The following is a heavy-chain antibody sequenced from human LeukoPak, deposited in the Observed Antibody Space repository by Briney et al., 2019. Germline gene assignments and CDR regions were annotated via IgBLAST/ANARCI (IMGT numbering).Heavy chain of an antibody. D-gene: IGHD1-7*01. Sequence: ASVKVSCKVSGYTLTELSMHWVRQAPGKGLEWMGGFDPEDGETIYAQKFQGRVTMTEDTSTDTAYKELSSLRSEDTAVYYCASWNYVTQATFDYWGQGTLVTVSS. J-gene: IGHJ4*02. CDR3: ASWNYVTQATFDY. V-gene: IGHV1-24*01. CDR1: GYTLTELS. CDR2: FDPEDGET.